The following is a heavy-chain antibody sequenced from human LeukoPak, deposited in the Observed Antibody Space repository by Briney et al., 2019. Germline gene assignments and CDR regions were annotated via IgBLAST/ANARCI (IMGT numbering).Heavy chain of an antibody. CDR2: IRYDSSKR. CDR3: ATPLSASSTDY. Sequence: GGSLRLSCAPSGFSLSNYGMNWVRQAPGKGLEWVADIRYDSSKRHYVDSVEGRFTLSRDNSKNTLYLEMGSLRVEDTAVYYCATPLSASSTDYWGQGTMVTVSS. D-gene: IGHD6-6*01. CDR1: GFSLSNYG. J-gene: IGHJ4*02. V-gene: IGHV3-30*02.